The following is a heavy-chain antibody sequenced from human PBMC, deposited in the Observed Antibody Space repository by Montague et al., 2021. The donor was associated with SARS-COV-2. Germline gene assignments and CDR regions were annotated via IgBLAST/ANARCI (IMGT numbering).Heavy chain of an antibody. CDR3: TADFSDTAEQMAQTDL. CDR2: IKSKAVGGAI. CDR1: GFTFSSAW. V-gene: IGHV3-15*01. D-gene: IGHD5-24*01. J-gene: IGHJ5*02. Sequence: SLRLSCAASGFTFSSAWMTWVRQSPGKGLEWVGRIKSKAVGGAIQYATSVKGRFTISRDDSENTLYLQMDSLTTKDTAVYYCTADFSDTAEQMAQTDLWGQGTLVTVSS.